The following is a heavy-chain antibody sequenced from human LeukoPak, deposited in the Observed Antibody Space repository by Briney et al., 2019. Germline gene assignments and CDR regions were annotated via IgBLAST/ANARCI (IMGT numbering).Heavy chain of an antibody. CDR1: GYPFTGYY. J-gene: IGHJ4*02. V-gene: IGHV1-2*02. D-gene: IGHD5-12*01. CDR3: ARTSGYEFGTDFDY. Sequence: ASVKVSCKASGYPFTGYYLHWVRQAPGQGLEWMGWINPDSGGTDYEQKFQGRVTMTRDTSISTAYMELSRLRSDDTAVYYCARTSGYEFGTDFDYWGQGTLVTVSS. CDR2: INPDSGGT.